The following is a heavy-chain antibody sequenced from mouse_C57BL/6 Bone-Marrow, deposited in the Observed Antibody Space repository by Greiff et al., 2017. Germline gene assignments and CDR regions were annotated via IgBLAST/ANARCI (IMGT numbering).Heavy chain of an antibody. CDR1: GFTFSDYY. Sequence: EVQLVESEGGLVQPGSSMKLSCTASGFTFSDYYMAWVRQVPEKGLEWVANINYDGSSTYYLDSLKSRFIISRDNAKNILYLQMSSLKSEDTATYYCARGLRTVNYYAMDYWGQGTSVTVSS. CDR2: INYDGSST. J-gene: IGHJ4*01. D-gene: IGHD2-4*01. CDR3: ARGLRTVNYYAMDY. V-gene: IGHV5-16*01.